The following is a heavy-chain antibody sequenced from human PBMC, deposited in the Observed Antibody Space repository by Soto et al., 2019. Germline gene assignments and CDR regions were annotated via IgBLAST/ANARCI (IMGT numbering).Heavy chain of an antibody. J-gene: IGHJ4*02. V-gene: IGHV4-34*01. CDR3: ARRRMNRSSTSSLDY. CDR2: INHSGST. D-gene: IGHD2-2*01. CDR1: GGSFSGYY. Sequence: QVQLQQWGAGLLKPSETLSLTCAVYGGSFSGYYWSWIRQPPGKGLEWIGEINHSGSTNYNPSLKSRVTISVDTSKNQFSLKLSSVTAADTAVYYCARRRMNRSSTSSLDYWGQGTLVTVSS.